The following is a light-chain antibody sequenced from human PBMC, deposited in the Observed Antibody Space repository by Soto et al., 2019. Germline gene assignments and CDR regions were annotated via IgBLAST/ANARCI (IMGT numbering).Light chain of an antibody. J-gene: IGLJ1*01. V-gene: IGLV2-14*01. CDR1: SSDVGSYNF. Sequence: QSVLTQPASVSGSPGQSITISCTGTSSDVGSYNFVSWYQQLPGKAPKLMIYEVSNRPSGVSNRFSGSKSGNTASLTISGLQADDDADYYCSSYTTSSNYVFGSGTKVTVL. CDR3: SSYTTSSNYV. CDR2: EVS.